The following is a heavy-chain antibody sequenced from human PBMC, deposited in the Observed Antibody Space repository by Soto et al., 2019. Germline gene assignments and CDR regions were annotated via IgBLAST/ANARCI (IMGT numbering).Heavy chain of an antibody. Sequence: QVQLVESGGGVVQPGRSLRLSCVASGFTFRSFAMLWVRQAPGKGLEWVAVISYDGSNKYYADSVKGRFTISRDSSKNTLYLQMNGLRAEDTAVYYCARAYVSSWFDAFDIWGQGTMVTVSS. CDR1: GFTFRSFA. V-gene: IGHV3-30-3*01. CDR2: ISYDGSNK. D-gene: IGHD6-13*01. CDR3: ARAYVSSWFDAFDI. J-gene: IGHJ3*02.